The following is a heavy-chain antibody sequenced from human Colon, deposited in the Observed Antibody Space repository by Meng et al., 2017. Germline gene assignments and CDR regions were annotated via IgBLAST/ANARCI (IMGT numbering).Heavy chain of an antibody. V-gene: IGHV3-7*01. CDR2: IRQDGSET. Sequence: GESLKISCAASGFSLSGYWMSWVRQAPGKGLEWVANIRQDGSETHYVDSVKGRFTISRDNGRNSIYLQMNSLRADDTALYYCARAGGTDWFDPWGPGTLVTVSS. D-gene: IGHD1-1*01. CDR3: ARAGGTDWFDP. J-gene: IGHJ5*02. CDR1: GFSLSGYW.